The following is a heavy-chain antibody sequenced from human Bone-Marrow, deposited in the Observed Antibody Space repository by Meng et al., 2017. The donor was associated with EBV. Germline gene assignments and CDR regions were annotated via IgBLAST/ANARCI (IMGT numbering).Heavy chain of an antibody. CDR3: ARVSIAVAGIGP. V-gene: IGHV1-46*01. Sequence: QLVESGVEVKTPGPSVKVSSNASGYTYTSYYMHWVRQDPGQGLEWMGIINTSGGSTSYAQKFQGRVTMTRDTSTSTVYMELSSLRSEDTAVYYCARVSIAVAGIGPWGQGTLVTVSS. CDR1: GYTYTSYY. D-gene: IGHD6-19*01. CDR2: INTSGGST. J-gene: IGHJ5*02.